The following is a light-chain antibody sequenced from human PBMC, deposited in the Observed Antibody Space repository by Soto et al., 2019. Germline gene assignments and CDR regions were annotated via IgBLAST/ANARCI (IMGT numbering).Light chain of an antibody. J-gene: IGLJ1*01. CDR2: DVS. Sequence: QSVLTQPPSVSGSPGQSVAISCTGTSSVVGGSNGVSWYQQPPGTAPKLIIYDVSNRPSGVPDRFSGSKSGNTASLIISGLQAEDEGDYYCSSYTRSSTYVFGTGTKVPVL. V-gene: IGLV2-18*02. CDR3: SSYTRSSTYV. CDR1: SSVVGGSNG.